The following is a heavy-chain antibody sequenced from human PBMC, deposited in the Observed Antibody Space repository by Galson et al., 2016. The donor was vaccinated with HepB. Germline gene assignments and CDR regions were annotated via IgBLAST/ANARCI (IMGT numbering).Heavy chain of an antibody. D-gene: IGHD3/OR15-3a*01. CDR2: INAGGNNR. J-gene: IGHJ4*02. V-gene: IGHV3-23*01. Sequence: SLRLPCAASGFTFSTYPMGWVRQAPGKGPEWVSGINAGGNNRYYSDSVKGRFAISRDNSKNTLYLQLDNLRGEDTAVYYCVKYVGLDGFDYWGQGTLVIVSS. CDR1: GFTFSTYP. CDR3: VKYVGLDGFDY.